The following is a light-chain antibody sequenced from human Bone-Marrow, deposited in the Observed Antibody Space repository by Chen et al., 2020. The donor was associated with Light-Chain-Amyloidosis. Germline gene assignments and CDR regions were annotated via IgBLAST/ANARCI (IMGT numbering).Light chain of an antibody. Sequence: EIVLTQSPGTLSLSPGERATLSCRASQSVSSSYLAWYQQKPGQAPRLLIYGASSRATAIPDRFRGSGSGRDFTLTISRLEPEDFAVYYCQQFGSSPYTVGQGTTLEIK. CDR3: QQFGSSPYT. CDR1: QSVSSSY. V-gene: IGKV3-20*01. J-gene: IGKJ2*01. CDR2: GAS.